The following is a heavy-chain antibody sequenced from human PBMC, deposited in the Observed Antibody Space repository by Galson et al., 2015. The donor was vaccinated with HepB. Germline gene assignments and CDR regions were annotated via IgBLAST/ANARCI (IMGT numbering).Heavy chain of an antibody. CDR1: GFTFSSYA. D-gene: IGHD3-10*01. Sequence: LRLSCAASGFTFSSYAMSWVRQAPGKGLEWVSAISGSGGSTYYADSVKGRFTISRDNYKNTLYLQMNSLRAEDTAVYYCAKTSEDVLLWFGEPHLAGYFDYWGQGTLVTVSS. CDR3: AKTSEDVLLWFGEPHLAGYFDY. CDR2: ISGSGGST. J-gene: IGHJ4*02. V-gene: IGHV3-23*01.